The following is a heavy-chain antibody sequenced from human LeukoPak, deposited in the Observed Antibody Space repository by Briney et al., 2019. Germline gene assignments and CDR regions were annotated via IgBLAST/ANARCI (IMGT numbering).Heavy chain of an antibody. CDR1: GFIFRNYY. J-gene: IGHJ6*04. Sequence: GGSLRLSCEGSGFIFRNYYMSWVRQAPGKGLEWVAAINGTGSTTYYADAVKGRFTISRDNSKNMLYLQMNSLRAEDTATYYCCDGMDVWGKGTTVAVSS. CDR3: CDGMDV. CDR2: INGTGSTT. V-gene: IGHV3-23*01.